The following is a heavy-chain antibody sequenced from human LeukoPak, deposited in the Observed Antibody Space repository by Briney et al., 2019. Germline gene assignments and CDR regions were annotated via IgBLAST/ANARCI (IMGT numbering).Heavy chain of an antibody. J-gene: IGHJ4*02. V-gene: IGHV3-74*01. CDR1: GFTFSNYW. CDR3: ASGYGDLGAY. CDR2: ISSHRSST. Sequence: QSGGSLRLSCAASGFTFSNYWMHWVRQAPGRGLVWVSGISSHRSSTNHADSVKGRFTISRDNAKNTLHLQMNSLRAEDTAVYYCASGYGDLGAYWGQGTLVTVSS. D-gene: IGHD4-17*01.